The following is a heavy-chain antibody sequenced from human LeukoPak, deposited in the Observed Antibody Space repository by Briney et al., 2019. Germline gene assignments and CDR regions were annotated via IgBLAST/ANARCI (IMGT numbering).Heavy chain of an antibody. CDR1: GGSFSGYY. CDR3: ARVGTLVRGVIDY. J-gene: IGHJ4*02. D-gene: IGHD3-10*01. Sequence: SETLSLTCAVYGGSFSGYYWSWIRQPPGKGLEWIGEINHSGSTNYNPSLKSRVTISVDTSKNQFSLKLSSVTAADTAVYYCARVGTLVRGVIDYWGQGTLVTVSS. V-gene: IGHV4-34*01. CDR2: INHSGST.